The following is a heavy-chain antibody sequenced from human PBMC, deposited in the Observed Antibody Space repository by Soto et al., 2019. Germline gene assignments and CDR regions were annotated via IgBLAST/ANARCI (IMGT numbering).Heavy chain of an antibody. CDR2: ISGSGGST. CDR1: GFTFSSYA. Sequence: GGSLRLSCAASGFTFSSYAMSWVRQAPGKGLEWVSAISGSGGSTYYADSVKGRFTISRDNSKNTLYLQMNSLRAEDTAVYYCANWQSLRGFTLKKVEEPYWGQGTLVTVSS. D-gene: IGHD5-12*01. CDR3: ANWQSLRGFTLKKVEEPY. J-gene: IGHJ4*02. V-gene: IGHV3-23*01.